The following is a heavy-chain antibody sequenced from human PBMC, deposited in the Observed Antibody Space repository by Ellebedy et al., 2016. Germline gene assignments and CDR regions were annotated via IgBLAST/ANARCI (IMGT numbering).Heavy chain of an antibody. CDR2: LWFDGTFE. D-gene: IGHD1-26*01. CDR3: ARYVSGSCDY. V-gene: IGHV3-33*01. J-gene: IGHJ4*02. CDR1: GFIFSSFS. Sequence: GESLKISCAASGFIFSSFSMQWVRQAPGKGLEWLGVLWFDGTFEYYADSVKGRFTISRDNSRNTVYLQMNSLRAEDTAVYYCARYVSGSCDYWGQGTLVTVSS.